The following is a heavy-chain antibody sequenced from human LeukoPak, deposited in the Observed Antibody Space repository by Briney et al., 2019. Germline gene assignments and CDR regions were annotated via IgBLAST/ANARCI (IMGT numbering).Heavy chain of an antibody. Sequence: PGGSLRLSCAASGFTFSSYAMSWVRQAPGKGLEWVANIKQDGSEKYYVDSVKGRFTISRDNAKNSLYLQMNSLRAEDTAVYYCARVRAVAGTADYWGQGTLVTVSS. D-gene: IGHD6-19*01. J-gene: IGHJ4*02. V-gene: IGHV3-7*01. CDR3: ARVRAVAGTADY. CDR2: IKQDGSEK. CDR1: GFTFSSYA.